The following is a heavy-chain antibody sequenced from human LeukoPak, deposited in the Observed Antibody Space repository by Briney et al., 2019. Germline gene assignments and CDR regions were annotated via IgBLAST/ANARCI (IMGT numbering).Heavy chain of an antibody. CDR2: INHSGST. D-gene: IGHD6-6*01. CDR1: GGSFSGCY. V-gene: IGHV4-34*01. CDR3: ARRVAARPADY. J-gene: IGHJ4*02. Sequence: SETLSLTCAVYGGSFSGCYWSWIRQPPGKGLEWIGEINHSGSTNYNPSLKSRVTISVDTSKNQFSLKLSSVTAADTAVYYCARRVAARPADYWGQGTLVTVSS.